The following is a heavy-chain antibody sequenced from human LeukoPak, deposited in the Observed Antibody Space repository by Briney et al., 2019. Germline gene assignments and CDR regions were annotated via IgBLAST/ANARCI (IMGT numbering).Heavy chain of an antibody. CDR3: EKDADRSSWYRLSDY. CDR1: GVTLSSYA. J-gene: IGHJ4*02. V-gene: IGHV3-23*01. D-gene: IGHD6-13*01. CDR2: ISGSGGST. Sequence: GGSLRLSSAPSGVTLSSYAMSWGRHAPREGLECGSAISGSGGSTYYADSVKGRFTISRDNPKNTLYLQMNSLRAEDRAVYYCEKDADRSSWYRLSDYWGQGTLVTVSS.